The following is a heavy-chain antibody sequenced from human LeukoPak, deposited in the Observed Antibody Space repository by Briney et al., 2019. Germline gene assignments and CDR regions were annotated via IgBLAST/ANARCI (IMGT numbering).Heavy chain of an antibody. Sequence: SETLSLTCAVYGGSFSGYYWSWLRQPPGKGLEWIGEINHSGSTNYNPSLKSRVTISVATSKNQFCLKLTSVTAAGTPVYYCARGFCSSTSCYLRAFSFDYWGQGTLVTVSS. D-gene: IGHD2-2*01. CDR3: ARGFCSSTSCYLRAFSFDY. J-gene: IGHJ4*02. CDR1: GGSFSGYY. V-gene: IGHV4-34*01. CDR2: INHSGST.